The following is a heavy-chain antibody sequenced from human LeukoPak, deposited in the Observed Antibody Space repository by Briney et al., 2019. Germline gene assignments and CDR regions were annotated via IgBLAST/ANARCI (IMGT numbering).Heavy chain of an antibody. CDR3: ARAPMGAAALY. CDR2: MNPVSGNA. J-gene: IGHJ4*02. V-gene: IGHV1-8*01. Sequence: VASVKVSCKASGYTFTNFDINWVRQAPGQGLEWMGWMNPVSGNAGSAQKFQGRVTLTRDTSISTAYMELSSLRSDGTAFYYCARAPMGAAALYWGQGTLVTVSS. D-gene: IGHD6-13*01. CDR1: GYTFTNFD.